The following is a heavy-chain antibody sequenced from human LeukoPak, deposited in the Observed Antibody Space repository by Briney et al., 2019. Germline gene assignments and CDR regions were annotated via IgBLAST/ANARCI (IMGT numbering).Heavy chain of an antibody. V-gene: IGHV1-18*01. CDR2: ISAYNGNT. Sequence: RASVKVSCKASGYTFTSYGISWVRQAPGQGLEWMGWISAYNGNTNYAQKLQGRVTMTTDTSTSTAYMELRSLRSDDTAVYYCARDLPIAVAAYGDYWGQGTLVTVSS. D-gene: IGHD6-19*01. J-gene: IGHJ4*02. CDR3: ARDLPIAVAAYGDY. CDR1: GYTFTSYG.